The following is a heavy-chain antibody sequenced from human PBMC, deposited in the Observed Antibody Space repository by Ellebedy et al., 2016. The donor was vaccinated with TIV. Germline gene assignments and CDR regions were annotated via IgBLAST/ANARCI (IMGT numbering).Heavy chain of an antibody. J-gene: IGHJ3*02. CDR2: INQDGSEE. Sequence: GESLKISCAASGFTFSDYWMSWVRQAPGKGLEWVANINQDGSEEYSVDSVKGRFTISRDNAKNSLYLQMSSLTAEDTAVYYCARDMAWGNERVNDALDIWGQGTMVTVSA. CDR3: ARDMAWGNERVNDALDI. D-gene: IGHD7-27*01. V-gene: IGHV3-7*01. CDR1: GFTFSDYW.